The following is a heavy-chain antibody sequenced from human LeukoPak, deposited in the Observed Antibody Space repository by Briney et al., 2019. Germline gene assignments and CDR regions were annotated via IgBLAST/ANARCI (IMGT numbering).Heavy chain of an antibody. CDR2: IYYSGST. J-gene: IGHJ4*02. CDR1: GGSFSGYY. CDR3: ARHFDD. Sequence: SETLSLTCAVYGGSFSGYYWSWIRQPPGKGLEWIGSIYYSGSTYYNPSLKSRVTISVDTSKNQFSLKLSSVTAADTAVYYCARHFDDWGQGTLVTVSS. V-gene: IGHV4-34*01.